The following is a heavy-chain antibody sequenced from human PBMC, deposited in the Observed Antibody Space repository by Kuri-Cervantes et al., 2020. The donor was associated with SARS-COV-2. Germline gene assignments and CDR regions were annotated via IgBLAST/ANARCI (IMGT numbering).Heavy chain of an antibody. V-gene: IGHV3-30*18. CDR2: ISYDGSNK. D-gene: IGHD6-19*01. J-gene: IGHJ6*02. CDR1: GFTFSSYW. CDR3: AKVAEEDSSGWYPDYYYGMDV. Sequence: GGSLRLSCAASGFTFSSYWMHWVRQAPGKGLEWVAVISYDGSNKYYADSVKGRFTTSRDNSKNTLYLQMNSLRAEDTAVYYCAKVAEEDSSGWYPDYYYGMDVWGQGTTVTVSS.